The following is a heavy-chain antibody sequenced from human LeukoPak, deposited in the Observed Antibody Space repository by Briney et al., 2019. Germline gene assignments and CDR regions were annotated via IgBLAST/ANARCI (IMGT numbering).Heavy chain of an antibody. CDR3: AGVPSCGSSTCYARGAFDI. J-gene: IGHJ3*02. CDR2: INSDGTST. CDR1: GFTFSSYW. Sequence: GGSLRLSCAASGFTFSSYWMHWVRQAPGKGLVWVSRINSDGTSTSHADSVKGRFTISRDNAKNTLYPQMNSLRAEDTAVYYCAGVPSCGSSTCYARGAFDIWGQGTMVTVSS. V-gene: IGHV3-74*01. D-gene: IGHD2-2*01.